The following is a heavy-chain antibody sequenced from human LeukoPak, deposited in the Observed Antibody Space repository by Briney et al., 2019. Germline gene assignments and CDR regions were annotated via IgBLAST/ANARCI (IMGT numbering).Heavy chain of an antibody. J-gene: IGHJ4*02. Sequence: GGSLRLSCAASGFTFSRYWMTWVRQAPGKGLEWVANIKQDGSEKYYMDSVKGRFTISRDNAKNSLYLQMNSLRAEDTAVYYCAREPEVYYFDYWGQGTLVTVSS. D-gene: IGHD1-14*01. CDR2: IKQDGSEK. V-gene: IGHV3-7*01. CDR3: AREPEVYYFDY. CDR1: GFTFSRYW.